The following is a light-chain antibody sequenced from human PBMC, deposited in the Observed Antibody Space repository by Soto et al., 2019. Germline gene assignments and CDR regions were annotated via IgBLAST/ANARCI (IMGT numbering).Light chain of an antibody. CDR1: SSDVGGYNY. Sequence: QSVLTQPRSVSGSPGQSVTISCTGTSSDVGGYNYVSWYQQHPGKAPKLMIYDVSKRPSGVPDRFSGSKSGNTASLTISGLQAEDEADYYCSSYAGTYTCVFGTGTKLTVL. V-gene: IGLV2-11*01. J-gene: IGLJ1*01. CDR3: SSYAGTYTCV. CDR2: DVS.